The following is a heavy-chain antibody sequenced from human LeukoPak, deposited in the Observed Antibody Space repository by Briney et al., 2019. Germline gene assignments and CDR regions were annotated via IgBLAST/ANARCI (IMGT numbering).Heavy chain of an antibody. CDR2: ISIYSGNT. Sequence: ASVNVSCKASGYTFTSHGLSWARQAPGQGLEWMGWISIYSGNTNYAQKFQDRISMTTDTSTSTAYMELRSLKSDDTAVYYCARDPGGTWGFDYWGQGALVTVSS. CDR1: GYTFTSHG. J-gene: IGHJ4*02. D-gene: IGHD7-27*01. V-gene: IGHV1-18*01. CDR3: ARDPGGTWGFDY.